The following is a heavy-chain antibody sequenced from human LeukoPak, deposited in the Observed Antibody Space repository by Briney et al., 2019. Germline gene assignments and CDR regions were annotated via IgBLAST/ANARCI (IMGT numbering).Heavy chain of an antibody. CDR2: IFHSGST. J-gene: IGHJ6*03. Sequence: SETLSLTCTVSSGSIFSTNWWSWVRQPPGKGLEWIGQIFHSGSTNYNPSLKSRVTISVDTSKNQFSLKLSSVTAADTAVYYCARASGWYYYYYYMDVWGKGTTVTVSS. CDR1: SGSIFSTNW. V-gene: IGHV4-4*02. CDR3: ARASGWYYYYYYMDV. D-gene: IGHD6-19*01.